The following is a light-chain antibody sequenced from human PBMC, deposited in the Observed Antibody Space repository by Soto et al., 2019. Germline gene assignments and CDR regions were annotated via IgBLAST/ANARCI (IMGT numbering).Light chain of an antibody. CDR2: GNS. V-gene: IGLV1-40*01. CDR1: SSNIGAGYD. J-gene: IGLJ2*01. CDR3: QSYDSSLSAVV. Sequence: QAVVTKPPSVSGAPGQRVTISCTRSSSNIGAGYDVHWYQQLPGTAPKLLIYGNSNRPSGVPDRFSGSKSGTSASLAITGLQAEDEADYYCQSYDSSLSAVVFGGGTKLTVL.